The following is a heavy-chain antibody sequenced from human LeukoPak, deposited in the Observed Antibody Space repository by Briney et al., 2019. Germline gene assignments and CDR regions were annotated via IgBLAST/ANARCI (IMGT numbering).Heavy chain of an antibody. J-gene: IGHJ6*03. V-gene: IGHV4-59*12. CDR3: ARSHYYGSGSYYAFLYYYYMDV. D-gene: IGHD3-10*01. CDR1: GGSITSYY. CDR2: LYYIGKT. Sequence: SETLSLTCTVSGGSITSYYWSWIRQPPGKGLEWIGYLYYIGKTNYNPSLKSRVTMSVDTSKNQFSLKLSSVTAADTAVYYCARSHYYGSGSYYAFLYYYYMDVWGKGTTVTVSS.